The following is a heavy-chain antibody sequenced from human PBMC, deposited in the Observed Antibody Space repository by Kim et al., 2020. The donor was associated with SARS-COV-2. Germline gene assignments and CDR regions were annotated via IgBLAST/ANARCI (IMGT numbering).Heavy chain of an antibody. Sequence: ADSVTGRFTIARDNSKNTLYLQMNSLRAEDTAVYYCAKDSFSSSWYSDYWGQGTLVTVSS. CDR3: AKDSFSSSWYSDY. J-gene: IGHJ4*02. V-gene: IGHV3-23*01. D-gene: IGHD6-13*01.